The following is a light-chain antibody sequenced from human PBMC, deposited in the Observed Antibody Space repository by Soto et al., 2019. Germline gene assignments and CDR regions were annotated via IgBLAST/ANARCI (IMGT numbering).Light chain of an antibody. CDR2: SNN. J-gene: IGLJ2*01. Sequence: QSVLTQPPSASGTPGQRVTISCSGSSSNIGGNAVNWYQQIPGTAPKLLIYSNNQRPSGVPDRFSGSKSGTSASLAISGLQSEDEADYHCAAWEDSLNGVVFGGGTKVTVL. CDR3: AAWEDSLNGVV. CDR1: SSNIGGNA. V-gene: IGLV1-44*01.